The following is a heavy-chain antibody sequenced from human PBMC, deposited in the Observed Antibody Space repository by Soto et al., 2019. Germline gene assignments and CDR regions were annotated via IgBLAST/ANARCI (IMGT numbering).Heavy chain of an antibody. CDR3: ASDYGGSFHYFDY. Sequence: GASVKVSCKASGGTFSSYAISWVRQAPGQGLEWMGGIIPIFGTANYAQKFQGRVTITADESTSTAYMELSSLRSEDTAVYYCASDYGGSFHYFDYWGQGTLVTVSS. J-gene: IGHJ4*02. CDR2: IIPIFGTA. CDR1: GGTFSSYA. V-gene: IGHV1-69*13. D-gene: IGHD2-15*01.